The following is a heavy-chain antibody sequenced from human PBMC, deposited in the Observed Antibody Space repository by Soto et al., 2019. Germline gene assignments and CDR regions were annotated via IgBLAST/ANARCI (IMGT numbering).Heavy chain of an antibody. CDR1: GFIFSSFG. J-gene: IGHJ4*02. V-gene: IGHV3-33*01. D-gene: IGHD6-19*01. CDR2: IWYDGDTL. Sequence: QVQLVESGGGVVQPGRSLRLSCAASGFIFSSFGMHWVRQAPGKGLEWVAVIWYDGDTLYYADSVKDRFTISRDNSKNTLYVQMNSLRAEDTAVYYCARGGSSAWQPYYFDYWGQGTLVTVSS. CDR3: ARGGSSAWQPYYFDY.